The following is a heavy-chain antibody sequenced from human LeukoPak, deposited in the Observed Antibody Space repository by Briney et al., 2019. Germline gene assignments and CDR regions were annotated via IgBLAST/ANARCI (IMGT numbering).Heavy chain of an antibody. CDR3: ARHYDILTGTFPYY. V-gene: IGHV3-23*01. CDR1: GFTFRSYA. CDR2: ISGSGGST. J-gene: IGHJ4*02. Sequence: GASLRLSCAASGFTFRSYAMSWVRQAPGKGLDWVSGISGSGGSTYYTDSVKGRFTISRDNSKNTLYLQMNSLRAEDTAVYYCARHYDILTGTFPYYWGQGTLVTVSS. D-gene: IGHD3-9*01.